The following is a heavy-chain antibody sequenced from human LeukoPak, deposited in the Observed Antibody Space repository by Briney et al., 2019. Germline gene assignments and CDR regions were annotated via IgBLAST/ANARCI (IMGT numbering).Heavy chain of an antibody. Sequence: GGSLRLSCAASGFTFSGFWMHWVRHAPGKGLVWVSRINSDGSSTGYADSVKGRFTISRDNAKNTLYLQMNSLRAEDTAVYYCASGNGDYGGHWGQGTLVTVSS. J-gene: IGHJ4*02. CDR2: INSDGSST. CDR1: GFTFSGFW. D-gene: IGHD4-17*01. CDR3: ASGNGDYGGH. V-gene: IGHV3-74*01.